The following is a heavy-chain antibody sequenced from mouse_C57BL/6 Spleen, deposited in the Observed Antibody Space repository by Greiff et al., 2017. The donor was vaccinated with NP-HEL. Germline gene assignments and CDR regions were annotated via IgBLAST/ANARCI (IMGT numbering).Heavy chain of an antibody. V-gene: IGHV1-64*01. CDR3: ASPRYYYGSSYYAMDY. D-gene: IGHD1-1*01. J-gene: IGHJ4*01. Sequence: QVQLQQPGAELVKPGASVKLSCKASGYTFTSYWMHWVKQRPGQGLEWIGMIHPNSGSTNYNEKFKSKATLTVDKSSSTAYMQLSSLTSGDSAVYYCASPRYYYGSSYYAMDYWGQGTSVTVSS. CDR2: IHPNSGST. CDR1: GYTFTSYW.